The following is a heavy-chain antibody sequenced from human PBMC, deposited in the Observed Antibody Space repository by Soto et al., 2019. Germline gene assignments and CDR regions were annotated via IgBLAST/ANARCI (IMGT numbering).Heavy chain of an antibody. V-gene: IGHV1-69*13. CDR1: GGTFGSYA. Sequence: GASVKVSCKASGGTFGSYAISWVRQAPGQGLEWMGGVIPIFGTANYAQKFQGRVTITADESTSTAYMELSSLRSEDTAVYYCASHYYDSSGDHSYYYYGMDVCGQGTTVTVSS. CDR2: VIPIFGTA. D-gene: IGHD3-22*01. CDR3: ASHYYDSSGDHSYYYYGMDV. J-gene: IGHJ6*02.